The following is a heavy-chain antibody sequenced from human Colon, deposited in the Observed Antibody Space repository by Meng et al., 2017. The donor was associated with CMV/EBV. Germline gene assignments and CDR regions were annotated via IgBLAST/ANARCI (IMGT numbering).Heavy chain of an antibody. Sequence: VQLQQWGAGLCKTSETLSPPCGVPGGSLSCYYWTWIRQPPGKGLEWIGEINQSGSTNYNPSLKSRVTVSVDTSKNQFSLRVTSVTAADSALYYCAREAGPFFGVIVYDSWGQGTLVTVSS. J-gene: IGHJ4*02. V-gene: IGHV4-34*01. D-gene: IGHD3-3*01. CDR2: INQSGST. CDR1: GGSLSCYY. CDR3: AREAGPFFGVIVYDS.